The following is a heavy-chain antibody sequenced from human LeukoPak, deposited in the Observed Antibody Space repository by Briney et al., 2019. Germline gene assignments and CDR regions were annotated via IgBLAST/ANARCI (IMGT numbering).Heavy chain of an antibody. Sequence: PGGSLRLSCAASGFTFSSYAMSWVRQAPGKGLEWVSAISGSGGSTYYADSVKGRFTISRDNSENTLYLQMNSLRAEDTAVYYCAKDGGSYGDYGYWGQGTLVTVSS. V-gene: IGHV3-23*01. CDR3: AKDGGSYGDYGY. J-gene: IGHJ4*02. D-gene: IGHD4-17*01. CDR2: ISGSGGST. CDR1: GFTFSSYA.